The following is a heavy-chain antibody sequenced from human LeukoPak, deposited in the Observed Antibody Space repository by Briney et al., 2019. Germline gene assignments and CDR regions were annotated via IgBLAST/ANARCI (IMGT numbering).Heavy chain of an antibody. CDR2: IYTSGST. J-gene: IGHJ6*03. Sequence: SETLSLTCTVSGGSISSYYWSWIRQPAGKGLEWIGRIYTSGSTNYNPSLKSRVTMSVDTSKNQFSLKLSSVTAADTAVYYCARDRNGGNSGAYYYYYMDVWGKGTTVTVSS. D-gene: IGHD4-23*01. V-gene: IGHV4-4*07. CDR3: ARDRNGGNSGAYYYYYMDV. CDR1: GGSISSYY.